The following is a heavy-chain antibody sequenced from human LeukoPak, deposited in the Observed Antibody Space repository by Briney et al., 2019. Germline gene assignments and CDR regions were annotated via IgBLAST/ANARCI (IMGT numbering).Heavy chain of an antibody. D-gene: IGHD5-12*01. J-gene: IGHJ6*03. V-gene: IGHV1-58*01. CDR2: IVVGSGNT. Sequence: SVKVSCKASGFTFTSSAVQWVRQARGQRLEWIGWIVVGSGNTNYAQKFQERVTITRDMSTSTAYMELSSLRSEDTAVYYCAVSGRETVAKFYYYYYMDVWGKGTTVTVSS. CDR3: AVSGRETVAKFYYYYYMDV. CDR1: GFTFTSSA.